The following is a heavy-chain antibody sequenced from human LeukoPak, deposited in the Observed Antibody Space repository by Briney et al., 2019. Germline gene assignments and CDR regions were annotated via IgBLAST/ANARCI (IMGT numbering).Heavy chain of an antibody. CDR3: AKGSWRGELIDY. V-gene: IGHV3-23*01. CDR2: ISGSGGST. J-gene: IGHJ4*02. D-gene: IGHD1-26*01. Sequence: GGSLRLSCKGSGFTFSNSAMSWVRQAPGKGLEWVSAISGSGGSTYYADSVKGRFTISRDNSKKTLYLQMNSLRAEDTAVYYCAKGSWRGELIDYWGQGTLVTVSS. CDR1: GFTFSNSA.